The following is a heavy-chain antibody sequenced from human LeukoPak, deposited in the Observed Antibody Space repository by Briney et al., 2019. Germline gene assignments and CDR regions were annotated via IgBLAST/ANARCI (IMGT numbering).Heavy chain of an antibody. CDR2: ITSSSSYI. V-gene: IGHV3-21*04. Sequence: GGSLRLSCAASGFTFSTYNMNWVRHAPGKGLAWISSITSSSSYIYYADSVKGRFTISRDNSKNTLYLQMNSLRAEDTAVYYCAKDYYALLWFGEFNRKYYFDYWGQGTLVTVSS. CDR1: GFTFSTYN. CDR3: AKDYYALLWFGEFNRKYYFDY. D-gene: IGHD3-10*01. J-gene: IGHJ4*02.